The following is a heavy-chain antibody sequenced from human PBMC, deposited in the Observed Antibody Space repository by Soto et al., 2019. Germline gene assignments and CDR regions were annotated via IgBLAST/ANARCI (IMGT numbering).Heavy chain of an antibody. Sequence: QVQLQQWGAGLLKPSETLSLTCAVYGGFVSSGSYYWSWIRQHPGKGLEWIGEMSHSGGTHFNPSLKSRVTISVDTSKNQFSLKMSSVTAAATALYYCARVERGTATTVVDAFDIWGPGTMVTVSS. J-gene: IGHJ3*02. CDR3: ARVERGTATTVVDAFDI. CDR2: MSHSGGT. CDR1: GGFVSSGSYY. D-gene: IGHD1-1*01. V-gene: IGHV4-34*01.